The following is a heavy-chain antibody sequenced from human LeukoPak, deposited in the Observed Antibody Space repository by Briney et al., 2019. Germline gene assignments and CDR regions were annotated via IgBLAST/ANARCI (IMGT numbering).Heavy chain of an antibody. CDR3: ARDSSGYPTY. D-gene: IGHD3-22*01. CDR1: GGSFSGYY. CDR2: IYYSGST. V-gene: IGHV4-59*01. Sequence: PSETLSLTCAVYGGSFSGYYWSWIRQPPGKGLEWIGYIYYSGSTNYNPSLKSRVTISVDTSKNQFSLKLSSVTAADTAVYYCARDSSGYPTYWGQGTLVTVSS. J-gene: IGHJ4*02.